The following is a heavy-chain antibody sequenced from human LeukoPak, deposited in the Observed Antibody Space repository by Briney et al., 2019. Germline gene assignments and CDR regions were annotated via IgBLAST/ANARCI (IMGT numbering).Heavy chain of an antibody. J-gene: IGHJ4*02. CDR1: GFTFSNYA. V-gene: IGHV3-23*01. CDR3: AKHGEAYADSKTDY. Sequence: PGGSLRLSCAASGFTFSNYAMRWVRQAPGKGLEWVSAISDSGRSTYYADSVKGRFTISRDNSKNTLYLQMNSLRAEDTAVYYCAKHGEAYADSKTDYWGQGTLVTASS. D-gene: IGHD4-17*01. CDR2: ISDSGRST.